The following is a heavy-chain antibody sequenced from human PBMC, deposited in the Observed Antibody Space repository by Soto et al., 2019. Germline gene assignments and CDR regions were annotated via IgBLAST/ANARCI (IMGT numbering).Heavy chain of an antibody. V-gene: IGHV3-9*01. D-gene: IGHD5-12*01. J-gene: IGHJ6*02. CDR2: ISWNSGSI. CDR1: GFTFDDYA. Sequence: EVQLVESGGGLVQPGRSLRLSCAASGFTFDDYAMHWVRQAPGKGLEWVSGISWNSGSIGYADSVKGRFTISRDNAKNSLYLQMNSLRAEDTALYYCAKAVEMATISDYGMDVWGQGTTVTVSS. CDR3: AKAVEMATISDYGMDV.